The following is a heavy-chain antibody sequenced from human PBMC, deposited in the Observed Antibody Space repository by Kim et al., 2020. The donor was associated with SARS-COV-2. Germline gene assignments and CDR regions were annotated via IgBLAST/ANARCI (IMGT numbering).Heavy chain of an antibody. CDR3: AREKRDRYFDL. Sequence: TYYNPSLKSRVTISVDTSKNQFSLKLSSVTAADTAVYYCAREKRDRYFDLWGRGTLVTVSS. CDR2: T. V-gene: IGHV4-31*02. J-gene: IGHJ2*01.